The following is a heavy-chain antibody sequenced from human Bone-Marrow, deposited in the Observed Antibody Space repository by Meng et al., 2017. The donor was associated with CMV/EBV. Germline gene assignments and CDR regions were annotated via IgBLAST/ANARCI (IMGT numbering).Heavy chain of an antibody. D-gene: IGHD1-26*01. CDR2: INHSGST. V-gene: IGHV4-34*01. CDR3: ARFSLAPLGRSGSHRWFDP. J-gene: IGHJ5*02. Sequence: GSLRLSCAVYGGSFSGYYWSWIRQPPGKGLEWIGEINHSGSTNYNPSLKSRVTISVDKSKSQFSLKLSSVTAADTAVYYRARFSLAPLGRSGSHRWFDPWGQGTLVTVSS. CDR1: GGSFSGYY.